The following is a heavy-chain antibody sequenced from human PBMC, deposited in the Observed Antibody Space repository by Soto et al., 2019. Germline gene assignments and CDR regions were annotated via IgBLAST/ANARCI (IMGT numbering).Heavy chain of an antibody. CDR3: ARGTGAVAGRANWYFDL. J-gene: IGHJ2*01. CDR1: GFTFSSYG. V-gene: IGHV3-21*01. Sequence: PGGSLRLSCAASGFTFSSYGMNGVRQAPGKGLEWVSSISSSSSYIYYADSVKGRFTISRDNAKNSLYLQMNSLRAEDTAVYYCARGTGAVAGRANWYFDLWGRGTLVPISS. D-gene: IGHD6-19*01. CDR2: ISSSSSYI.